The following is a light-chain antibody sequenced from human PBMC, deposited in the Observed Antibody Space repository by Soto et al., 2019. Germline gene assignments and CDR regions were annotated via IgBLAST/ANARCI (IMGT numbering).Light chain of an antibody. J-gene: IGKJ5*01. V-gene: IGKV3D-20*02. CDR3: QQRNTWIT. CDR1: QPVSSNF. Sequence: ELVLTQSPGTLSLSPGESAALSCRASQPVSSNFLAWYQQKPGQAPRLLIYGVSSRATGIPDRFTGSGSGTDFTLTISRLEPEDFAIYYCQQRNTWITFGQGTRLEIK. CDR2: GVS.